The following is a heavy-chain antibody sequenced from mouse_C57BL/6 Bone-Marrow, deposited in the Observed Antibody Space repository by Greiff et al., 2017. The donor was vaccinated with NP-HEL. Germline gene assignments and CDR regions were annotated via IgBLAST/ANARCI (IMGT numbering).Heavy chain of an antibody. CDR1: GFNIKDDY. V-gene: IGHV14-4*01. Sequence: EVKLMESGAELVRPGASVKLSCTASGFNIKDDYMHWVKQRPEQGLEWIGWIDPENGDTEYASKFQGKATITADTSSNTAYLQLSSLTSEDTAVYYCTTVGTAWFAYWGQGTLVTVSA. J-gene: IGHJ3*01. CDR3: TTVGTAWFAY. D-gene: IGHD3-1*01. CDR2: IDPENGDT.